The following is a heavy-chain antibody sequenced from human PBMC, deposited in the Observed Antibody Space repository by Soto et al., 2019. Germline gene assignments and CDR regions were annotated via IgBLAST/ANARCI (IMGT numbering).Heavy chain of an antibody. CDR1: GFIFSNFG. V-gene: IGHV3-33*03. CDR2: IWYDGSNE. CDR3: XXXXXXXXXXXXXGMDV. J-gene: IGHJ6*02. Sequence: QVQLVESGGGVVQPGRSLRLSCAASGFIFSNFGMHWVRXAXXXGXEXXAVIWYDGSNEYYADSVKGRFTISKDNSKNTLYLXMNSLXXXDTXVXXXXXXXXXXXXXXXXGMDVWGQGTTVTVSS.